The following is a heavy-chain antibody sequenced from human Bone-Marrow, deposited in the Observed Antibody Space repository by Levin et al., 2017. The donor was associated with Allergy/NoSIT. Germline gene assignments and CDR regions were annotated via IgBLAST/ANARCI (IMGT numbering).Heavy chain of an antibody. J-gene: IGHJ4*02. V-gene: IGHV4-59*01. CDR3: ARTGGASGVD. D-gene: IGHD2-8*02. CDR2: IHYSGGT. Sequence: SETLSLTCAVSGGSISGYYWSWIRQPPGKGLEWIGYIHYSGGTNYNPSLKSRVTVSVDTSKMQFSLKMNSVTAADTAVYYCARTGGASGVDGGQGTRVTVSS. CDR1: GGSISGYY.